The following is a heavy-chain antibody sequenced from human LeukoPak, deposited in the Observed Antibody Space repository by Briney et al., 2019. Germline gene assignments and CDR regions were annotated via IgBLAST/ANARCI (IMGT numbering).Heavy chain of an antibody. CDR1: GGSLSGYY. CDR2: IYYSGST. V-gene: IGHV4-39*01. CDR3: ARQVAAEDYFDY. D-gene: IGHD6-13*01. J-gene: IGHJ4*02. Sequence: SETLSLTCTVSGGSLSGYYWGWIRQPPGKGLEWIGSIYYSGSTYYNPSLKSRVTISVDTSKNQFSLKLSSVTAADTAVYYCARQVAAEDYFDYWGQGTLVTVSS.